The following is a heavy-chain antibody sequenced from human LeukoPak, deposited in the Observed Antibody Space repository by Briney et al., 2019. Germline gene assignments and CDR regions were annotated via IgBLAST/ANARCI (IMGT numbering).Heavy chain of an antibody. D-gene: IGHD3-16*01. J-gene: IGHJ4*01. CDR2: IFHSGST. CDR1: GGSISSYY. CDR3: ARGDLRGYMITFGGVPFDY. V-gene: IGHV4-38-2*02. Sequence: SETLSLTCTVSGGSISSYYWGWIRQPPGMGLDWIGSIFHSGSTYYNPSLKSRVTISVDTSKNQFSLNLSAVTAADTAVYYCARGDLRGYMITFGGVPFDY.